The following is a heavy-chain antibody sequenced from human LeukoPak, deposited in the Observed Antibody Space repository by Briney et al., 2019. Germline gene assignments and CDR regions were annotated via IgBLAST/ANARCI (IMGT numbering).Heavy chain of an antibody. D-gene: IGHD3-10*01. Sequence: SETLSLTCAVYGGSFSGYYWSWIRQPPGKGLEWIGEINHSGSTNYNPSLKSRVTISVDTSKNQFSLKLSSVTAADTAVYYCARGGVLWFGESWYYGMDVWAKGPRSPSPQ. CDR2: INHSGST. CDR3: ARGGVLWFGESWYYGMDV. CDR1: GGSFSGYY. J-gene: IGHJ6*04. V-gene: IGHV4-34*01.